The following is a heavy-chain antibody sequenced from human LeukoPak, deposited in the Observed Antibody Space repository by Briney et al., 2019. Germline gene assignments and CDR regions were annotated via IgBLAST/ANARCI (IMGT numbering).Heavy chain of an antibody. D-gene: IGHD6-13*01. Sequence: GGSLRLSCAASGFTVSSNYMSWVRQAPGKGLEWVSVIYSGGSTYYADSVKGRFTISRDNSKNTLYLQMNSLRAEDTAVYYCARDPYSSSWYPWCWGQGTLVTVSS. J-gene: IGHJ4*02. CDR3: ARDPYSSSWYPWC. CDR2: IYSGGST. V-gene: IGHV3-66*01. CDR1: GFTVSSNY.